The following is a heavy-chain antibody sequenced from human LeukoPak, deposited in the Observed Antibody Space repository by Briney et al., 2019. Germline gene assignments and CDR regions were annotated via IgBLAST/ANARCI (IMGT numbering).Heavy chain of an antibody. V-gene: IGHV3-30*19. CDR3: ASSRYCSGGRCDFGSWFDP. CDR2: ISYDGSNN. Sequence: PGETLRLSCAASGVTFSSYGKHWVRHPPATGLERVAIISYDGSNNYYADSSKRRFTISRDNSENTLYLQVNSLRADDHAVFYCASSRYCSGGRCDFGSWFDPWGQGILVTVSS. J-gene: IGHJ5*02. D-gene: IGHD2-15*01. CDR1: GVTFSSYG.